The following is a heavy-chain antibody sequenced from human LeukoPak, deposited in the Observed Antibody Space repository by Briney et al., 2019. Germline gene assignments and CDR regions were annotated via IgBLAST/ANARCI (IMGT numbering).Heavy chain of an antibody. CDR1: GGSISSYY. Sequence: SETLSLTCAVSGGSISSYYWSWIRQPPGKGLEWIGYIYYSGSTNYNPSLKSRVTISVDTSKNQFSLKLSSVTAADTAVYYCARLAVAGPYDAFDIWGQGTMVTVSS. CDR2: IYYSGST. J-gene: IGHJ3*02. D-gene: IGHD6-19*01. V-gene: IGHV4-59*08. CDR3: ARLAVAGPYDAFDI.